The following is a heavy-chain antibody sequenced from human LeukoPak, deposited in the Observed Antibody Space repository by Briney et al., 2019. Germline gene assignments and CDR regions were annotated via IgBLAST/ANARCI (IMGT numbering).Heavy chain of an antibody. V-gene: IGHV3-30*03. CDR2: ISSDGSSK. CDR3: DPHDSSSHF. Sequence: GRSLRLSCAASGFTFSSYGMHWVRQAPGKGLEWVAFISSDGSSKYSADSVKGRFTISGDNSKNTLYLQMNSLRAEDTAVYYCDPHDSSSHFWGQGTLVTVSS. CDR1: GFTFSSYG. D-gene: IGHD6-6*01. J-gene: IGHJ4*02.